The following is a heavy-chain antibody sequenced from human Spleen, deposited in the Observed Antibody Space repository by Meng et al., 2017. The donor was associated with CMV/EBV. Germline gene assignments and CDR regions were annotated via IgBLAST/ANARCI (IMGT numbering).Heavy chain of an antibody. CDR1: GGSISGSISGYS. Sequence: SETLSLTCAVYGGSISGSISGYSWTWIRQSPGKGLEWIGEIDRSGSTNYNPSLKSRVTISVEKSKNQFFLKLNSLTAADTAVYYCGGGTYYTYFYYPMDVWGHGTTVTVSS. CDR2: IDRSGST. V-gene: IGHV4-34*01. CDR3: GGGTYYTYFYYPMDV. J-gene: IGHJ6*02. D-gene: IGHD1-26*01.